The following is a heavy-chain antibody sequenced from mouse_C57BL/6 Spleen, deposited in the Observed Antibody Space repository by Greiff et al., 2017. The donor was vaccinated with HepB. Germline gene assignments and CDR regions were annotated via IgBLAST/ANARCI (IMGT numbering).Heavy chain of an antibody. CDR3: ARRQLRLPLAMDY. CDR1: GYTFTDYN. J-gene: IGHJ4*01. CDR2: INPNNGGT. D-gene: IGHD3-2*02. Sequence: VQLKESGPELVKPGASVKIPCKASGYTFTDYNMDWVKQSHGKSLEWIGDINPNNGGTIYNQKFKGKATLTVDKSSSTAYMELRSLTSEDTAVYYCARRQLRLPLAMDYWGQGTSVTVSS. V-gene: IGHV1-18*01.